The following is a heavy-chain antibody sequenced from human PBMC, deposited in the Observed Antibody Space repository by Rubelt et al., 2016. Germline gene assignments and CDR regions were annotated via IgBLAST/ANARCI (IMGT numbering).Heavy chain of an antibody. CDR2: ISAYNGNT. V-gene: IGHV1-18*01. J-gene: IGHJ5*02. D-gene: IGHD3-10*01. CDR1: GYTFTSYG. CDR3: ARDIYGSGTKGNNWFDP. Sequence: QVQLVQSGAEVKKPGASVKVSCKASGYTFTSYGISWARQAPGQGLEWMGWISAYNGNTNYAQKLQGRVPMTPDTSTGTAYMELRSLRSDDTAAYYCARDIYGSGTKGNNWFDPWGQGTLVTVSS.